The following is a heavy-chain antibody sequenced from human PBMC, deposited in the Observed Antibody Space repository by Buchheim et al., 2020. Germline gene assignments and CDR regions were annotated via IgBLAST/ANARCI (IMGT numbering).Heavy chain of an antibody. CDR1: GFTFSSYA. J-gene: IGHJ4*02. CDR2: ISYDGSNK. CDR3: ARDYSGWSTGLFDY. V-gene: IGHV3-30*01. D-gene: IGHD6-19*01. Sequence: QVQLVESGGGVVQPGRSLRLSCAASGFTFSSYAMHWVRQAPGKGLEWVAVISYDGSNKYYADSVKGRFTISRDNSKNTLYLQMNSLRAEDTAVYYCARDYSGWSTGLFDYWGQGTL.